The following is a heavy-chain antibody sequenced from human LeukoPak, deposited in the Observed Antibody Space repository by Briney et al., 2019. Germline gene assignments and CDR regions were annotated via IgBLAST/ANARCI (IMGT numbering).Heavy chain of an antibody. J-gene: IGHJ2*01. CDR1: GFTFSSYA. D-gene: IGHD4/OR15-4a*01. CDR3: ARGLGADWYFDL. V-gene: IGHV3-30-3*01. Sequence: PGGSLRLSCAASGFTFSSYAMHWVRQAPGKGLEWVAVISYDGNNKYYADSVKGRFTISRDNSKNTLYLQMNSLRAEDTAVYYCARGLGADWYFDLWGRGTLVTVSS. CDR2: ISYDGNNK.